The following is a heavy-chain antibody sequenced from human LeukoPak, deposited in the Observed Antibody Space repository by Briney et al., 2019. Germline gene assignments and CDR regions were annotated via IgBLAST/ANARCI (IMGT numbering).Heavy chain of an antibody. CDR2: IYTSGST. CDR1: GVSISSYY. CDR3: ARVGASDYLDL. J-gene: IGHJ4*02. V-gene: IGHV4-4*07. D-gene: IGHD3-3*01. Sequence: SGTLSLTCTVSGVSISSYYWNWIRQPAGRGLEWIGRIYTSGSTNYNPSLTSRITISVDTSRNQISLKLSSVTAADTALYYCARVGASDYLDLWGQGTLVTVSS.